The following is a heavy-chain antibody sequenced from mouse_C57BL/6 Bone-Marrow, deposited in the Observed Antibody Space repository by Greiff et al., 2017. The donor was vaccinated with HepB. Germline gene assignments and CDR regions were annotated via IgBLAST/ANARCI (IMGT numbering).Heavy chain of an antibody. CDR1: GYNFTSYW. Sequence: VQLQQPGAELVKPGASVKLSCKASGYNFTSYWMHWVKQRPGRGLEWIGRIDPNSGGTKYNEKFKSKATLTVDKPSSTAYMQLSSLTSEESAVYFCARAGGIYYSKCFDYWGQGTTLTVSS. J-gene: IGHJ2*01. V-gene: IGHV1-72*01. CDR2: IDPNSGGT. D-gene: IGHD2-5*01. CDR3: ARAGGIYYSKCFDY.